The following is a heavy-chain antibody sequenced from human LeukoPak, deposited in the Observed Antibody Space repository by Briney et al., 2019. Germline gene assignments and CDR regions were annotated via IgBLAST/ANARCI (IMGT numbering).Heavy chain of an antibody. CDR1: GFTFSSYG. V-gene: IGHV3-33*01. CDR3: AGDPTNYYGSSGYYPFLDY. Sequence: GGSLRLSCAASGFTFSSYGMHWVRQAPGKGLEWVAVIWYDGSNKYYADSVKGRFTISRDNSKNTLYLQMNSLRAEDTAVYYCAGDPTNYYGSSGYYPFLDYWGQGTLVTVSS. CDR2: IWYDGSNK. J-gene: IGHJ4*02. D-gene: IGHD3-22*01.